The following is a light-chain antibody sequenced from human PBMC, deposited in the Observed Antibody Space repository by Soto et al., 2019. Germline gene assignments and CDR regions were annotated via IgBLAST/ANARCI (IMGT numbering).Light chain of an antibody. CDR1: QSVRTS. CDR3: QQRGDWPIT. CDR2: DAS. Sequence: EIVLTQSPATLSLSPGERATLSCRASQSVRTSLAWYQQKFGQAPRLLIYDASNRASGIPARFSGSGSGTDFTLTISSLEPEDFAVYYCQQRGDWPITFGPATNVGIK. V-gene: IGKV3-11*01. J-gene: IGKJ3*01.